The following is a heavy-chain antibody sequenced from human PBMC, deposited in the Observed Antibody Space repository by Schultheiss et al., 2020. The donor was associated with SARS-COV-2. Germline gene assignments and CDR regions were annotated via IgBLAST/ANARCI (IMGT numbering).Heavy chain of an antibody. Sequence: GGSLRLSCAASGFTFSSYGMHWVRQAPGKGLEWVALIWSDGSDKYYADSVKGRFTISRDNSKNTLYLQMNSLRAEDTAVYYCARDLGVVVINDAFDIWGQGTMVTVSS. D-gene: IGHD3-22*01. CDR1: GFTFSSYG. CDR2: IWSDGSDK. V-gene: IGHV3-33*01. J-gene: IGHJ3*02. CDR3: ARDLGVVVINDAFDI.